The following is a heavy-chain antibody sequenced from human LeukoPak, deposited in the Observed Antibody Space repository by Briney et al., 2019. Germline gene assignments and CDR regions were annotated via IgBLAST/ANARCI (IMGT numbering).Heavy chain of an antibody. CDR2: ISSGGGVM. J-gene: IGHJ4*02. CDR1: GFTFSSYE. Sequence: GGSLRLSCAASGFTFSSYEMNWVRQAPGKGLEWVSYISSGGGVMYYADSVKGRFTISRDNSKNTLYLQMNSLRAEDTAVYYCANPAVTTIPYWGQGTLVTVSS. D-gene: IGHD2-21*02. CDR3: ANPAVTTIPY. V-gene: IGHV3-48*03.